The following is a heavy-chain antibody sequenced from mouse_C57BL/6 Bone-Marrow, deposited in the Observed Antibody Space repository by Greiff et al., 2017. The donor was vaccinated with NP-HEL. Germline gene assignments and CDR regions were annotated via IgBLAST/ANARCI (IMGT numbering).Heavy chain of an antibody. Sequence: QVQLQQPGAELVRPGTSVQLSCKASGYTFTSYWMHWVKQRTGQGLEWIGVIDPSDSYTNYNQKFKGKATLTVDTSSGTAYMQLSSLTSEDSAVSYCARVGSSGYVGVAYWGQGTLVTVSA. D-gene: IGHD3-2*02. CDR3: ARVGSSGYVGVAY. CDR2: IDPSDSYT. V-gene: IGHV1-59*01. CDR1: GYTFTSYW. J-gene: IGHJ3*01.